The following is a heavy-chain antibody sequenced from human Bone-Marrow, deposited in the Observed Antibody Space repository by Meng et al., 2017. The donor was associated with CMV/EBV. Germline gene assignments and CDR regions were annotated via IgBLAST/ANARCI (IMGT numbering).Heavy chain of an antibody. CDR3: ARDLLHYYDSSGYSLYFDY. Sequence: ASVKVSCKASGYTFTSYYMHWVRQAPGQGLEWMGIINPSGGSTSYAQKFQGRVTMTRDTSTSTVYMELSSLRSEDTAVYYCARDLLHYYDSSGYSLYFDYWGQGNLVTVSS. J-gene: IGHJ4*02. V-gene: IGHV1-46*01. CDR1: GYTFTSYY. D-gene: IGHD3-22*01. CDR2: INPSGGST.